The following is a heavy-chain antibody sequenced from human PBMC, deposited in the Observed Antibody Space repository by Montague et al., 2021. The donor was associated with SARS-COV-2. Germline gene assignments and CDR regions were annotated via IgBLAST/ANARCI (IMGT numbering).Heavy chain of an antibody. D-gene: IGHD2-2*03. CDR3: ARCDPQTWMLIGLLGKSGRDY. CDR1: GRSFSGYY. J-gene: IGHJ4*02. CDR2: INHSGTT. Sequence: SETLSLTCAVYGRSFSGYYWTWIRQSPGKGLEWIAEINHSGTTNYNFNPSLRSPVTISVDTSKSQFSLNLSSVTAADTGVYYCARCDPQTWMLIGLLGKSGRDYWGQGTLVTVSS. V-gene: IGHV4-34*01.